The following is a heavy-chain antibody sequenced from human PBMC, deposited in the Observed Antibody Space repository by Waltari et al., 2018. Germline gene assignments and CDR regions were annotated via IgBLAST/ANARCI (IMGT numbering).Heavy chain of an antibody. J-gene: IGHJ4*02. CDR3: ARDHYYGSGSYYDY. Sequence: QVQLVQSGAEVKKPGSSVKVSCETSGGAFTHYAITWVRQAPGQGLEWMGGIIPFFNTTNSAPKFQDRLTITADASTNTAYMELSSLRSDDTAVYYCARDHYYGSGSYYDYWGQGTLVTVSS. V-gene: IGHV1-69*12. CDR2: IIPFFNTT. D-gene: IGHD3-10*01. CDR1: GGAFTHYA.